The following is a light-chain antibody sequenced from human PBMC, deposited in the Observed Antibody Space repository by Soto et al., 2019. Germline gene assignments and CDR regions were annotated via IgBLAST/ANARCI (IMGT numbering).Light chain of an antibody. J-gene: IGKJ2*01. Sequence: EIVLTQSPGTLSLSPGEGATLSCRPSKSVSSSYITWYQHKPGQGPRLVISGASSRATGIPDRFSGSGSGTDFTLTINRLEPEDSAVYYCQQYGSSLYTFGQGTKLEIK. CDR1: KSVSSSY. V-gene: IGKV3-20*01. CDR3: QQYGSSLYT. CDR2: GAS.